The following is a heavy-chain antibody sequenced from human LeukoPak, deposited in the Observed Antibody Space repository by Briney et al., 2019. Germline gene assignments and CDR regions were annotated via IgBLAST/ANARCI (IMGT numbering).Heavy chain of an antibody. V-gene: IGHV4-39*01. D-gene: IGHD6-6*01. Sequence: PSETLSLTCTVSGGSISSSSYYWGWIRQPPGKGLEWIGSIYYSGSTYYNPSLKSRVTISVDTSKNQFSLKLSSVTAADTAVYYCARQQLVEAFDIWGQGTMVTVSS. J-gene: IGHJ3*02. CDR2: IYYSGST. CDR3: ARQQLVEAFDI. CDR1: GGSISSSSYY.